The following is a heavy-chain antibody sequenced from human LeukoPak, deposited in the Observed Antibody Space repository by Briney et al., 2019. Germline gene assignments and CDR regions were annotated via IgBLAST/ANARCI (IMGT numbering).Heavy chain of an antibody. D-gene: IGHD4-23*01. Sequence: GESLKISCEGSGYRFSIYWIGWVRQMPATGLEWMGIIYPGDSDTIYSQSFQDQVTISADASITTAYLQWSSLKASDTAMYFCARSGNSDGHFDYWGQGTLVTVSS. CDR2: IYPGDSDT. CDR1: GYRFSIYW. V-gene: IGHV5-51*01. CDR3: ARSGNSDGHFDY. J-gene: IGHJ4*02.